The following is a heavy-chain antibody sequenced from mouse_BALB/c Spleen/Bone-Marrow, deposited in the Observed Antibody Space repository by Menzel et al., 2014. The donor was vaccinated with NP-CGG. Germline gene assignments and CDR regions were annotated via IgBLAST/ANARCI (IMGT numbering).Heavy chain of an antibody. CDR3: ARPYYYGSSHARFAY. D-gene: IGHD1-1*01. CDR1: GYTFSSYW. Sequence: QVFLQQYGTEAIKPGPSVMISCKATGYTFSSYWIEWVKQRPGHGLEWIGEILPGIGITNYNEKFKGKATFTADTSSNTAYMQLKSLTSEDSAVYCCARPYYYGSSHARFAYWGQGTLVTVSA. CDR2: ILPGIGIT. J-gene: IGHJ3*01. V-gene: IGHV1-9*01.